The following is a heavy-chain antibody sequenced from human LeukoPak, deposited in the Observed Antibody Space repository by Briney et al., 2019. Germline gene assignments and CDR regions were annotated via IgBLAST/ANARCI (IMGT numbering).Heavy chain of an antibody. CDR3: ARGYYDSSGYLISYNWFDP. CDR2: IYYSGST. J-gene: IGHJ5*02. V-gene: IGHV4-59*01. D-gene: IGHD3-22*01. CDR1: GGSISHYY. Sequence: SETLSLTCTVFGGSISHYYWSWIRQPPGKGLEWIGYIYYSGSTNYNPSLKSRVTISVDTSKNQFSLKLSSVTAADTAVYYCARGYYDSSGYLISYNWFDPWGQGTLVTVSS.